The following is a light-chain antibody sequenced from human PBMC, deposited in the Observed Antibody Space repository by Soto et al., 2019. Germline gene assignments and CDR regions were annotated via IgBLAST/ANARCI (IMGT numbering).Light chain of an antibody. J-gene: IGLJ2*01. Sequence: QSVLTQPASVSGSPGESITISCPGTSSVVGTYNLVTWYQQHPGRVPKLILYEGNKRPSGVSSRFSASKSGNTASLTISGLQAEDEADYFCCSYAPSRTLLFGGGTKVTVL. CDR1: SSVVGTYNL. CDR3: CSYAPSRTLL. V-gene: IGLV2-23*01. CDR2: EGN.